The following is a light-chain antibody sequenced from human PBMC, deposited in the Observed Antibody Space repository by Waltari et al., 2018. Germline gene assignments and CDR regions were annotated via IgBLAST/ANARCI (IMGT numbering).Light chain of an antibody. CDR3: AAWDDSLNGYV. J-gene: IGLJ1*01. CDR2: DNH. Sequence: QSVLTQPPSASGTPGQRVPISCSGSSSNIESNTVNWYQQLPGTAPRVLIYDNHQRPSGGPDRFSGSKSGTSASLAISGLQSEDEADYYCAAWDDSLNGYVFGTGTKVTVL. V-gene: IGLV1-44*01. CDR1: SSNIESNT.